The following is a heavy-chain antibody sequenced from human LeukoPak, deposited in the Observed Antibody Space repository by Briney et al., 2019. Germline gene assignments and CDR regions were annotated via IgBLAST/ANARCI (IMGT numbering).Heavy chain of an antibody. J-gene: IGHJ4*02. CDR2: VSDGSTPT. CDR3: ARNKRATQYYFDY. Sequence: PGGPLSLLCAPSGFSFCVHSMLCVRQATGGGLEWVAFVSDGSTPTYYADSVRGRFTISRDNAENSLYLQMNSLRAEDTAVYYCARNKRATQYYFDYWGQGTLVTVSS. V-gene: IGHV3-48*04. CDR1: GFSFCVHS.